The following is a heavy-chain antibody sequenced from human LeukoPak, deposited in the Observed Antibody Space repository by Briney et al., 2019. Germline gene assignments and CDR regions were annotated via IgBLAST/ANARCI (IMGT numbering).Heavy chain of an antibody. CDR2: IRYEGSNK. Sequence: PGGPLRPSCAASEFTFSSYGRHWSRQAPGKGLKWLAFIRYEGSNKYYADSVKGRFTISRDNSKNTLYLQMNSLRAEDTAVYYCAKAAKTTVTTRWTFYYYYGMDVWGQGTTVTVSS. D-gene: IGHD4-17*01. CDR1: EFTFSSYG. CDR3: AKAAKTTVTTRWTFYYYYGMDV. J-gene: IGHJ6*02. V-gene: IGHV3-30*02.